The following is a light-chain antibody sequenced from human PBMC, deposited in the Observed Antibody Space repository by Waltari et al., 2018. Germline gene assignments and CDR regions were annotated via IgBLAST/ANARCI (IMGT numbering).Light chain of an antibody. J-gene: IGKJ1*01. Sequence: EIMLPQSPGTLSLSPGERATLSCRASQSISRYLAWYQHKPGHAPRLLIYDASSRATGIPDRFSGSGSGTDFSLTISRLEPEDFAVYYCQKYGSLPATFGQGTKVEIK. V-gene: IGKV3-20*01. CDR1: QSISRY. CDR2: DAS. CDR3: QKYGSLPAT.